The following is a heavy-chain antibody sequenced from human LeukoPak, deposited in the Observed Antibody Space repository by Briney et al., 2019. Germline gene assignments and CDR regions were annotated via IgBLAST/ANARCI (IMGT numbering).Heavy chain of an antibody. Sequence: PGGSLRLSCAASGFTFSSYAMSWVRQAPGKGLEWVSAISGSGGSTYYADSVKGRFTISRDNAKNSLYLQMNSLRAEDTAVYYCARDGFPYGGKGNYFDYWGQGTLVTVSS. CDR1: GFTFSSYA. CDR2: ISGSGGST. CDR3: ARDGFPYGGKGNYFDY. D-gene: IGHD4-23*01. J-gene: IGHJ4*02. V-gene: IGHV3-23*01.